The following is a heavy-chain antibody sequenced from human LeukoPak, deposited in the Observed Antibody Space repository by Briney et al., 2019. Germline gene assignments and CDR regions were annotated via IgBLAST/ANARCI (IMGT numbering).Heavy chain of an antibody. D-gene: IGHD1-14*01. CDR2: ILSSGST. V-gene: IGHV4-59*01. Sequence: PSETLSLTCNVSDGSISEYYWSWIRQTPGKGLEWLGYILSSGSTNYNPSVKSRVTISVDTSKSQFSLKLSSVTAADTAVYYCARTNQISETAFDIWGQGTMVIVTS. CDR1: DGSISEYY. J-gene: IGHJ3*02. CDR3: ARTNQISETAFDI.